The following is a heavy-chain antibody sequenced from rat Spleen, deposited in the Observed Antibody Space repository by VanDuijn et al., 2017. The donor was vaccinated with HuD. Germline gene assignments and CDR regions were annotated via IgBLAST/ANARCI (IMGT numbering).Heavy chain of an antibody. CDR3: ARRYYSGFDY. V-gene: IGHV5S13*01. J-gene: IGHJ2*01. CDR1: GFTFSNSG. Sequence: EVQLVESGGGLVQPGGSLKLSCAASGFTFSNSGMAWIRQTPTKGLEWVASISAAGGNSYYRDSVKGRFTISRDNAKNTLYLQMDSLRSEDTATYYCARRYYSGFDYWGQGVMVTVSS. D-gene: IGHD1-1*01. CDR2: ISAAGGNS.